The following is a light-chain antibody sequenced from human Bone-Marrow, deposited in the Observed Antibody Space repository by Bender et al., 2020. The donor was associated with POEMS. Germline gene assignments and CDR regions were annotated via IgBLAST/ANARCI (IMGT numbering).Light chain of an antibody. V-gene: IGLV1-47*01. CDR3: ATWDDSLSRRWV. CDR1: SSNIGSNF. CDR2: RNY. Sequence: QSVLTQPPSASGTPGQRITISCSGSSSNIGSNFVYWYQQLPGAAPKLLIYRNYQRPSGVPERFSGSKSGTSASLAISGLRSADEADYYCATWDDSLSRRWVFGGGTKLTVL. J-gene: IGLJ3*02.